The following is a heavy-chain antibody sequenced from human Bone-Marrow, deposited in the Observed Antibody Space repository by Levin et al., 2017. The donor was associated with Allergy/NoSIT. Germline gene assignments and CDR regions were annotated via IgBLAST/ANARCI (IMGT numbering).Heavy chain of an antibody. CDR1: GFTFSGSA. V-gene: IGHV3-73*01. Sequence: GGSLRLSCAASGFTFSGSAMHWVRQASGKGLEWVGRIRSKANSYATAYAASVKGRFTISRDDSKNTAYLQMNSLKTEDTAVYYCTRHRGSARDTAMVSAYWGQGTLVTVSS. CDR3: TRHRGSARDTAMVSAY. D-gene: IGHD5-18*01. CDR2: IRSKANSYAT. J-gene: IGHJ4*02.